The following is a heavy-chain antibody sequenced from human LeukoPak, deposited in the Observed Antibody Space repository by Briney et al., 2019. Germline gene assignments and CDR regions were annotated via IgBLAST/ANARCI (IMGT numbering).Heavy chain of an antibody. D-gene: IGHD5-18*01. CDR1: GYTFTSYY. Sequence: ASVKVSCKTSGYTFTSYYINWVRQAPGQGLEWVGWISAYNGGTNYAQKFQGRVTMTIDTSTTTAYMDLTSLTFDDTATYYCAKGGAMVATIDYWGQGTLVTVSS. CDR3: AKGGAMVATIDY. V-gene: IGHV1-18*01. J-gene: IGHJ4*02. CDR2: ISAYNGGT.